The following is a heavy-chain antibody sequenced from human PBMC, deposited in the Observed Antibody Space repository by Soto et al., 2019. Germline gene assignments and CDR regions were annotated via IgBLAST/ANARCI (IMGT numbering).Heavy chain of an antibody. V-gene: IGHV4-59*01. CDR1: GGSISSYY. J-gene: IGHJ3*02. Sequence: SETLSLTCTVSGGSISSYYWSWIRQPPGKGLEWIGYIYYSGSTNYNPSLKSRVTISVDTSKNQFSLKLSSVTAADTAVYYCARGDDYYDSSGSKSDAFDIWGQGTMVTVSS. CDR2: IYYSGST. D-gene: IGHD3-22*01. CDR3: ARGDDYYDSSGSKSDAFDI.